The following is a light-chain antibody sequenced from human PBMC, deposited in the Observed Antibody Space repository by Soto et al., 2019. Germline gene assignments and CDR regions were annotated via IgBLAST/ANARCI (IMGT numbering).Light chain of an antibody. CDR1: QSTFSNY. Sequence: ETVLTQSPGTLSLSPGERASLSCRASQSTFSNYLAWFQKKPGQAPRLLIYETSNRATGVPDRFSGSGSGTEFTLTISRLEPEDFAVYYWHQYGNSPWTLGQGTKVEI. J-gene: IGKJ1*01. V-gene: IGKV3-20*01. CDR2: ETS. CDR3: HQYGNSPWT.